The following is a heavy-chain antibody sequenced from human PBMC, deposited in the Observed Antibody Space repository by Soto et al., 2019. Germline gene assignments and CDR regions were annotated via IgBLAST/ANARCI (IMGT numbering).Heavy chain of an antibody. Sequence: SETLSLTCTVSGGSISSYYWSWIRQPPGKGLEWIGYVYYSGSTNYNPPLKSRVTISVDTSKNQLSLKVRSVTAADTAVYYCARRYGGNFDYWGQGTLVTVSS. CDR2: VYYSGST. CDR1: GGSISSYY. D-gene: IGHD1-26*01. CDR3: ARRYGGNFDY. V-gene: IGHV4-59*01. J-gene: IGHJ4*02.